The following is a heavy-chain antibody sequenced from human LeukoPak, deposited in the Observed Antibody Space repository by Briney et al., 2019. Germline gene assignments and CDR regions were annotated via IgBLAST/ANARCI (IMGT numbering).Heavy chain of an antibody. D-gene: IGHD3-16*02. CDR2: ISYDGSNK. V-gene: IGHV3-30*18. Sequence: GGSLRLSCAASGFTFSSYGMHWVRQAPGKGLEWVAVISYDGSNKYYADSVKGRFTISRDNSKNTLYLQMNSLRAEDTAVYYCAKDYSLYDYVWGSYRQYFDYWGQGTLVAVSS. J-gene: IGHJ4*02. CDR1: GFTFSSYG. CDR3: AKDYSLYDYVWGSYRQYFDY.